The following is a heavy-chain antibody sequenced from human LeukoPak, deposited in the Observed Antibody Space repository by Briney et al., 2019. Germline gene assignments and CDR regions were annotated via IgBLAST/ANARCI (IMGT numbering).Heavy chain of an antibody. V-gene: IGHV3-23*01. J-gene: IGHJ5*02. Sequence: GGSLRLSCAVSGFTFIHYAMSWVPQAPGTGLEWVGSLTDSGDATYYADSVKGRLTISRDNSNSTLYLHISGLRDEDTAVYYCARGYSHNSGGWLDPWGQGTLVTVSS. CDR2: LTDSGDAT. CDR3: ARGYSHNSGGWLDP. D-gene: IGHD5-12*01. CDR1: GFTFIHYA.